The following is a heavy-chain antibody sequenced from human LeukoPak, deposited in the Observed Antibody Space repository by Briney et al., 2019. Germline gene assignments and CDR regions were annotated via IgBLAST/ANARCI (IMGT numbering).Heavy chain of an antibody. CDR3: ARGRPRGNDY. Sequence: SGGSLRLSCAASGFTFSSYWMNWVRNAPGKGLVWVSRIASDGSSTTYADSVKGRFSISRDNAKNTLYLQMNSLRVEDTAVYYCARGRPRGNDYWGQGTLVTVSS. CDR2: IASDGSST. CDR1: GFTFSSYW. D-gene: IGHD4-23*01. V-gene: IGHV3-74*01. J-gene: IGHJ4*02.